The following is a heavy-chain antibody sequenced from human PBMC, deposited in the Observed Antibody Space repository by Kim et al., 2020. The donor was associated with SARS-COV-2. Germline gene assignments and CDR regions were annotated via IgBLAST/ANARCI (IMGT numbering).Heavy chain of an antibody. Sequence: ASVKVSCKASGYTFSSYDIHWVRQATGQGLEWMGWVNPNSGNTAYAQKFQGRVAMTRNTSISTGYMELSSLRSEDTAVYYCARALSSYGSGSYSYGYWGQGTLVTVSS. CDR2: VNPNSGNT. V-gene: IGHV1-8*01. J-gene: IGHJ4*02. D-gene: IGHD3-10*01. CDR1: GYTFSSYD. CDR3: ARALSSYGSGSYSYGY.